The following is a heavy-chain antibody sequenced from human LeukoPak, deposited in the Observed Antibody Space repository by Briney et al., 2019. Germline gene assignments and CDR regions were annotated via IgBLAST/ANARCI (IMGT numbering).Heavy chain of an antibody. D-gene: IGHD3-9*01. CDR1: GGSFSGYY. CDR2: INHSGST. J-gene: IGHJ6*02. V-gene: IGHV4-34*01. CDR3: ARGRPSGLYDILTGYHLQRNYYYYYGMDV. Sequence: PSETLSLTCAVYGGSFSGYYWSWIRQPPGKGLEWIGEINHSGSTNYNPSLKSRVTISVDTSKNQFSLKLSSVTAADTAVYYCARGRPSGLYDILTGYHLQRNYYYYYGMDVWGQGTTVTVSS.